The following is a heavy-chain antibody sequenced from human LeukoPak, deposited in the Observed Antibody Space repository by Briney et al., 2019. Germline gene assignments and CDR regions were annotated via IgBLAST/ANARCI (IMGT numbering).Heavy chain of an antibody. CDR2: IYYSGST. CDR3: ARAYSSGATRFDY. CDR1: GGSISSSSYY. J-gene: IGHJ4*02. V-gene: IGHV4-39*01. Sequence: PSETLSLTCTVSGGSISSSSYYWGWIRQPPGKGLEWIGSIYYSGSTYYNPSLMSRVTISVDTSKNQFSLKLSSVTAADTAVYYCARAYSSGATRFDYWGQGTLVTVSS. D-gene: IGHD6-19*01.